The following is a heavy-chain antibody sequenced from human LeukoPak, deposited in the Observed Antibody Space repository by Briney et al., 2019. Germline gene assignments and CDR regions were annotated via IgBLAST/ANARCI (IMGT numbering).Heavy chain of an antibody. D-gene: IGHD5-18*01. V-gene: IGHV5-51*01. J-gene: IGHJ1*01. Sequence: HGEPLKISCKASGYSFTSHWIGWVRQMPGKGLEWMGIIDPSDSETRYTPSFQGQVTISADKSLTTAYLQWNSLKASDTAMYYCARQTAMGRSGDYWGQGTLVTVSS. CDR2: IDPSDSET. CDR1: GYSFTSHW. CDR3: ARQTAMGRSGDY.